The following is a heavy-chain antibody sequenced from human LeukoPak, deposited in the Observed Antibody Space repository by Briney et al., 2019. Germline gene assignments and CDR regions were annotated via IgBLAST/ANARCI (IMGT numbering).Heavy chain of an antibody. CDR1: GYTFDDYG. D-gene: IGHD4/OR15-4a*01. V-gene: IGHV3-11*01. CDR2: ISSSGSTI. CDR3: ARDQEMTMGPWGYYYGMDV. Sequence: PGGSLRLSCAASGYTFDDYGMSWVRQAPGKGLEWVSYISSSGSTIYYADSVKGRFTISRDNAKNSLYLQMNSLRAEDTAVYYCARDQEMTMGPWGYYYGMDVWGQGTTVTVSS. J-gene: IGHJ6*02.